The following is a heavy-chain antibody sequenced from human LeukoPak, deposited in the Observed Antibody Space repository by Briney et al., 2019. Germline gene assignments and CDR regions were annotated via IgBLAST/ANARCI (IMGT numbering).Heavy chain of an antibody. CDR3: ARGSRAQATYYYYMDV. J-gene: IGHJ6*03. Sequence: ASVKVSCKASGYTFTSYDVNWVRQATGQGLEWMGWMNPNSGNTGYAQKFQGRVTMTRNTSISTAYMELSSLRSEDTAIYYCARGSRAQATYYYYMDVWGKGTTVTISS. V-gene: IGHV1-8*01. CDR1: GYTFTSYD. CDR2: MNPNSGNT.